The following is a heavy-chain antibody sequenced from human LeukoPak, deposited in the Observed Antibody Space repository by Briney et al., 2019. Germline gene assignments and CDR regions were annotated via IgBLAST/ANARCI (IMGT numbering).Heavy chain of an antibody. Sequence: GSLRLSCAASGFTFSSYAMSWIRQPPGKGLEWIGEINHSGSTNYNPSLKSRVTISVDASKNQFSLKLSSVTAADTAVYYCARGQIEAGFWSGYYSDWFDPWGQGTLVTVSS. V-gene: IGHV4-34*01. CDR1: GFTFSSYA. CDR2: INHSGST. CDR3: ARGQIEAGFWSGYYSDWFDP. J-gene: IGHJ5*02. D-gene: IGHD3-3*01.